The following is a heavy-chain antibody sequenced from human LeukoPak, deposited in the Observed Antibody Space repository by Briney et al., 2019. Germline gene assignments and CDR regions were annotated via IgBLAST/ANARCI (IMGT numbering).Heavy chain of an antibody. CDR1: GGSISSGSYY. D-gene: IGHD5-18*01. V-gene: IGHV4-61*02. J-gene: IGHJ4*02. Sequence: KPSETLSLTCTVSGGSISSGSYYWSWIRQPAGKGLEWIGRIYTSGSTNYNPSLKSRVTISVDKSKNQFSLKLSSVTAADTAVYYCARDYGYSYQRYFDYWGQGTLVTVSS. CDR3: ARDYGYSYQRYFDY. CDR2: IYTSGST.